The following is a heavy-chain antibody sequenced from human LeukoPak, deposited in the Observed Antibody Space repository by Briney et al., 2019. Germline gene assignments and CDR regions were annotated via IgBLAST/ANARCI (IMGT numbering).Heavy chain of an antibody. V-gene: IGHV6-1*01. Sequence: SQTLSLTCAISGDSVSSNSAAWNWIRQSPSGGLEWLGRTYYRSKWYNDYAVSVESRITINPDTSKNQFSLQLNSVTPEDTAVYYCARDLAVAGNWFDPWGQGTLVTVSS. CDR3: ARDLAVAGNWFDP. J-gene: IGHJ5*02. CDR1: GDSVSSNSAA. CDR2: TYYRSKWYN. D-gene: IGHD6-19*01.